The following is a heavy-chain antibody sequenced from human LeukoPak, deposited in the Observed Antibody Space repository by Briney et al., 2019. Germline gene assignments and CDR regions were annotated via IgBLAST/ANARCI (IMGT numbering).Heavy chain of an antibody. CDR1: GGTFSSYA. Sequence: SVKVSCKASGGTFSSYAISWVRQAPGQGLEWMGRIIPIFGTANYAQKFQGRVTITTDESTSTAYMELSSLRSADTAVYYCARDGGITGTDYWGQGTLVTVSS. D-gene: IGHD1/OR15-1a*01. CDR2: IIPIFGTA. V-gene: IGHV1-69*05. CDR3: ARDGGITGTDY. J-gene: IGHJ4*02.